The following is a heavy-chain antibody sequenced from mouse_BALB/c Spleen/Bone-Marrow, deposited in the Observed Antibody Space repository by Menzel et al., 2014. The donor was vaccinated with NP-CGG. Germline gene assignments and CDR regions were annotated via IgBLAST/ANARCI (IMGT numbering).Heavy chain of an antibody. Sequence: VQRVESGAELVRPGTSVKVSCKASGYDFSNYLIEWVKQRPGQGLEWIGVINPGSGNSNYNERFKGKATLTADKSSSTAYIHLNSLTSDDSAVYFCARHDGYLDYWGQGTSLTVSS. D-gene: IGHD2-3*01. J-gene: IGHJ2*02. V-gene: IGHV1-54*01. CDR3: ARHDGYLDY. CDR1: GYDFSNYL. CDR2: INPGSGNS.